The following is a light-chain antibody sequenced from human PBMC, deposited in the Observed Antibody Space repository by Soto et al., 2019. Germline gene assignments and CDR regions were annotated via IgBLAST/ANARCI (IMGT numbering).Light chain of an antibody. CDR1: QGLSNF. CDR2: PAS. J-gene: IGKJ4*01. V-gene: IGKV1-27*01. Sequence: DIQMTQSPSSLSASVGDRVTITCRASQGLSNFLAWYQQKPGKVPKLLIYPASTLQSGVPSRFSGSGSGTDFTLTISSLQPEDVATYYCQKYNSVPLTFGGGTKVEIK. CDR3: QKYNSVPLT.